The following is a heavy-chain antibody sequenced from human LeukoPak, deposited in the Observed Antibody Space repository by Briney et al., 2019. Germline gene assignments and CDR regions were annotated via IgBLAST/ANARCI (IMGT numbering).Heavy chain of an antibody. Sequence: GGSLRLSCAASGFTLSDYYVNWIRQAPGKGLECISYISSSGSTIYYADSVKGRFTISRDNAKNSLYLQMNSLRAEDTAVYYCAKDLKAVAGTGDWGQGTLVTVSS. CDR2: ISSSGSTI. CDR3: AKDLKAVAGTGD. V-gene: IGHV3-11*01. J-gene: IGHJ4*02. D-gene: IGHD6-19*01. CDR1: GFTLSDYY.